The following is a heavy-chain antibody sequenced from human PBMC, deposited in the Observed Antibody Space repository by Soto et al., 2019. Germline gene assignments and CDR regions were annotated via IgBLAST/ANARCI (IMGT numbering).Heavy chain of an antibody. V-gene: IGHV3-21*01. CDR1: GFTFSNYN. CDR2: ISGTSVYI. CDR3: AREGALKPFSS. Sequence: GGSLRLSCVASGFTFSNYNMNWVRQAPGKGLEWVSHISGTSVYIHYADSVKGRFTISRDNAKNSVYLQMDSLRVEDTAVCYCAREGALKPFSSWGQGALVTVSS. J-gene: IGHJ5*02.